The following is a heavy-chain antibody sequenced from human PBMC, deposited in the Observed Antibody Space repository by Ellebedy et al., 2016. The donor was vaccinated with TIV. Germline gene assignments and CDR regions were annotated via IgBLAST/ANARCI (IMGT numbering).Heavy chain of an antibody. CDR1: GFTFSGSG. V-gene: IGHV3-48*04. D-gene: IGHD6-13*01. CDR3: ARDSSSWLDDY. CDR2: FSATRINI. Sequence: GESLKISXEASGFTFSGSGMNWFRQAPGKGLEWVSHFSATRINIHYADSVKGRFTISRDNARSSLFLQMSSLRVDDTAIYYCARDSSSWLDDYWGQGALVTVSS. J-gene: IGHJ4*02.